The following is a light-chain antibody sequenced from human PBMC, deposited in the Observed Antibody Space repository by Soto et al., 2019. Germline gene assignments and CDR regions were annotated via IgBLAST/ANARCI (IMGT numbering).Light chain of an antibody. Sequence: QSALTQPASVSGSPGQSITISCTGTSSDIGVYNYVSWYQQHPGKAPKLMIYEVSNRPSGVSNRFSGSKSGTTASLTISGLQAEDEADYYCSSYTTSSIVVFGGGTKLTVL. CDR3: SSYTTSSIVV. CDR1: SSDIGVYNY. CDR2: EVS. J-gene: IGLJ2*01. V-gene: IGLV2-14*01.